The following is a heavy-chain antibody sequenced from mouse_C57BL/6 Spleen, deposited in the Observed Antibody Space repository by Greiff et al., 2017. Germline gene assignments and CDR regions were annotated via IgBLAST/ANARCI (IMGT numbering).Heavy chain of an antibody. V-gene: IGHV1-76*01. Sequence: QVQLKESGAELVRPGASVKLSCKASGYTFTDYYINWVKQRPGQGLEWIARIYPGSGNTYYNEKFKGKATLTAEKSSSTAYMQLSSLTSEDSAVYFCARSRSNYGFAYWGQGTLVTVSA. CDR1: GYTFTDYY. CDR3: ARSRSNYGFAY. J-gene: IGHJ3*01. CDR2: IYPGSGNT. D-gene: IGHD2-5*01.